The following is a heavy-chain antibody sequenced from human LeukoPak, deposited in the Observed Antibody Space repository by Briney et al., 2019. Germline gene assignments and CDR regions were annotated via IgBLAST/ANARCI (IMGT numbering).Heavy chain of an antibody. CDR2: ITAYNGNT. CDR1: GYTFTSYG. V-gene: IGHV1-18*01. D-gene: IGHD3-22*01. J-gene: IGHJ6*02. Sequence: ASVKVSCKASGYTFTSYGISWVRQAPGQGLEWMGWITAYNGNTNYAQKLQGRVTMTTDTSTSTAYMELRSLRSDDTAVYYCARDPWRYNDSRDYGYYYYGMDVWGQGTTVTVSS. CDR3: ARDPWRYNDSRDYGYYYYGMDV.